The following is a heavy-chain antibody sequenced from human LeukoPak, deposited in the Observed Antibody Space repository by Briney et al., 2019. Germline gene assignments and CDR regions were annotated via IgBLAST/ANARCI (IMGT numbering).Heavy chain of an antibody. Sequence: SETLSLTCAVYGGSFSKYFWTWIRQSPGKGLEWIGEIYHSGSTHYNPSLKSRVTISVDKSKSEFSLKLSSVTAADTAVYYCARSNHDRIVMVTAMSLSGYFDLWGRGTLVTVSS. D-gene: IGHD2-21*02. CDR3: ARSNHDRIVMVTAMSLSGYFDL. J-gene: IGHJ2*01. V-gene: IGHV4-34*01. CDR1: GGSFSKYF. CDR2: IYHSGST.